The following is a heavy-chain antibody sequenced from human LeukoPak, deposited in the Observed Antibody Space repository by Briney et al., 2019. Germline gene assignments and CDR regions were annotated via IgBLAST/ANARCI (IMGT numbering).Heavy chain of an antibody. CDR2: ISGSGGST. D-gene: IGHD6-13*01. Sequence: AGGSLRLSCAASGFTFSSDAMSWVRQAPGKGPEWVSAISGSGGSTYYADSVKGRFTISRDNSKNTLYLQMNSLRAEDTAVYYCAKDVYSSSWSYFDYWGQGTLVTVSS. V-gene: IGHV3-23*01. CDR3: AKDVYSSSWSYFDY. CDR1: GFTFSSDA. J-gene: IGHJ4*02.